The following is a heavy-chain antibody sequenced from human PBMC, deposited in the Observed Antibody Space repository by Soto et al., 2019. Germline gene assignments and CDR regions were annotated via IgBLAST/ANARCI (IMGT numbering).Heavy chain of an antibody. V-gene: IGHV1-69*06. CDR2: VIPLFDTA. J-gene: IGHJ4*02. CDR1: GGIFTNNA. Sequence: QVQVVQSGAEVKKPGSSVKVSCKVSGGIFTNNAISWVRQAPGQGLEWLGGVIPLFDTAYYAQIFRGRVTLTTDTTTTTAYIELRSLRSDDTAVYYWARDEGGYDILTGYYKAHHFDQWGQGALVTVSS. CDR3: ARDEGGYDILTGYYKAHHFDQ. D-gene: IGHD3-9*01.